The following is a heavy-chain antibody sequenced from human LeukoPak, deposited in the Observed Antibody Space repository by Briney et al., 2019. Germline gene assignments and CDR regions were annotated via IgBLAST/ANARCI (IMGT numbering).Heavy chain of an antibody. Sequence: SETLSLTCTVSGGSISSYYWSWIRQPPGKGLEWIGYIYYSGSTNYNPSLKSRVTISVDTSKSQFSPKLSSVTAADTAVYYCARLTNMEKDVTPTYYMDVWGKGTTVTVSS. J-gene: IGHJ6*03. CDR3: ARLTNMEKDVTPTYYMDV. CDR1: GGSISSYY. V-gene: IGHV4-59*01. CDR2: IYYSGST. D-gene: IGHD2-8*01.